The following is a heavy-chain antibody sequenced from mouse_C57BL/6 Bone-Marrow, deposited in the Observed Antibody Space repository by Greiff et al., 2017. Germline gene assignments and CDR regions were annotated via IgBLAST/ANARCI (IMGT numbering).Heavy chain of an antibody. Sequence: QVQLKQPGAELVMPGASVKLSCKASGYTFTSYWMHWVKQRPGQGLEWIGEIDPSDSYTNYNQKFKGKSTLTVDKSSSTAYMQRSSLTSEDSAVYYCARQFAYWGQVTLVTVSA. CDR1: GYTFTSYW. CDR2: IDPSDSYT. V-gene: IGHV1-69*01. J-gene: IGHJ3*01. CDR3: ARQFAY.